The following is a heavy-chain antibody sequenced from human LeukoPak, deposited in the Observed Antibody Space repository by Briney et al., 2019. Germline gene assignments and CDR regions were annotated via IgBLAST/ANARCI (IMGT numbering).Heavy chain of an antibody. D-gene: IGHD2-8*01. V-gene: IGHV1-2*04. CDR2: INPNSGGT. CDR3: ARDGGYCTNGVCYTPFDY. Sequence: ASVKVSCKASGYTFTGYYMHWVRQAPGQGLEWMGWINPNSGGTDYAQKFQGWVTMTRDTSISTAYMELSRLRSDDTAVYYCARDGGYCTNGVCYTPFDYWGQGTLVAVSS. CDR1: GYTFTGYY. J-gene: IGHJ4*02.